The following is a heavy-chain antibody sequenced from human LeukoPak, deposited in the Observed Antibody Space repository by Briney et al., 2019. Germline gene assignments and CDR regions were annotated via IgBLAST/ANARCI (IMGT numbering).Heavy chain of an antibody. CDR1: GGSISSYY. D-gene: IGHD6-13*01. CDR2: IYYSGST. V-gene: IGHV4-59*01. J-gene: IGHJ6*02. CDR3: AKGRSIAAAEYYYYYYGMDV. Sequence: PSETLSLTCTVSGGSISSYYWSWIRQPPGKGLEWIGYIYYSGSTNYNPSLKSRVTISVDTSKNQVSLKLGSVTAADTAVYYCAKGRSIAAAEYYYYYYGMDVWGQGTTITVSS.